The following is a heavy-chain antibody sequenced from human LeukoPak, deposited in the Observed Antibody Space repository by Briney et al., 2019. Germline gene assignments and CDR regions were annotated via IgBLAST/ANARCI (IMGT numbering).Heavy chain of an antibody. D-gene: IGHD3-22*01. J-gene: IGHJ4*02. CDR3: ARGWFFLGY. CDR1: GFTFDDYG. CDR2: INWNGGST. Sequence: GRSLRLSCAASGFTFDDYGMRWVPQVRGKGLEWVSGINWNGGSTAYADSVKGRFTISRDNAKNSLYLQMNNLRGEDTALYYCARGWFFLGYWGQGTLVTVSS. V-gene: IGHV3-20*04.